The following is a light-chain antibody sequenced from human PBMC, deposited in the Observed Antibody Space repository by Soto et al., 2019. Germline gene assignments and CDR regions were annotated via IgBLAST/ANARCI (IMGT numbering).Light chain of an antibody. J-gene: IGKJ4*01. V-gene: IGKV3D-20*02. CDR1: QSVGSSY. CDR2: GAS. CDR3: QQRSNWPPVT. Sequence: EIVLTQSPGTLSLSPWERGAVSCRASQSVGSSYLAWYQQKPGQAPRLLIYGASIRATDIPDRFSGSGSGTDFTLTISSLEPEDFAVYYCQQRSNWPPVTFGGGTKVDI.